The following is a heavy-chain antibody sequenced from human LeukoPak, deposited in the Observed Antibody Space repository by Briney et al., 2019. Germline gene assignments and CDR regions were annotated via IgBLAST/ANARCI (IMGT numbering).Heavy chain of an antibody. Sequence: PSDTLSLTCTVSGVSINGHYWSWIRQPPGKGLEWIGFIYDNESANYKSSLESRVTMTVDTSKNQFSLKLNSVTAADTAVYYCARVLQNYYHLDVWGEGTTVTVSS. CDR1: GVSINGHY. J-gene: IGHJ6*03. CDR2: IYDNESA. D-gene: IGHD3-3*01. CDR3: ARVLQNYYHLDV. V-gene: IGHV4-59*11.